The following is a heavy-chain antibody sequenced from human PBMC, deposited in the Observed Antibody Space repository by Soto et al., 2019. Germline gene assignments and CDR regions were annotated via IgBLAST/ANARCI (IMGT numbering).Heavy chain of an antibody. CDR1: GYTFTSYD. Sequence: ASVKVSCKASGYTFTSYDINWVRHATGQGLEWMGWMNPNSGNTGYAQKFQGRVTMTRNTSISTAYMELSSLRSEDTAVYYCARVKVRAAAGTPRWFDPWGQGTLVTVSS. CDR2: MNPNSGNT. J-gene: IGHJ5*02. CDR3: ARVKVRAAAGTPRWFDP. V-gene: IGHV1-8*01. D-gene: IGHD6-13*01.